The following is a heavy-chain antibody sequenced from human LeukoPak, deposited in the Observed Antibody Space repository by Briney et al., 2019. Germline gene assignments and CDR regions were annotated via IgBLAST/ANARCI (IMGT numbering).Heavy chain of an antibody. J-gene: IGHJ4*02. D-gene: IGHD1-1*01. CDR2: IWYDGSNK. V-gene: IGHV3-33*01. CDR1: GFTFSSYG. Sequence: GGSLRLPCAASGFTFSSYGMHWVRQAPGKGLEWVAVIWYDGSNKYCADSVKGRFTISRDNSKNTLYLQMNSLRAEDTAVYYCARETEVQPFDYWGQGTLVTVSS. CDR3: ARETEVQPFDY.